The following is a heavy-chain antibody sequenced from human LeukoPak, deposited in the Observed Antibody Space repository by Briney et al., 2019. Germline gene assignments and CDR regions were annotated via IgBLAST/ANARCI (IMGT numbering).Heavy chain of an antibody. D-gene: IGHD3-10*01. Sequence: GGSLRLSCAPSGFSFSTYAMHWVRQAPGRGLEWVAFMWHYAKHTFYRDSVKGRFTISRDNSKKTVYLQMNSLGGEDTAVYYSAREIFGSGSYPDYWGQGTLVTVSS. J-gene: IGHJ4*02. CDR2: MWHYAKHT. CDR3: AREIFGSGSYPDY. V-gene: IGHV3-33*01. CDR1: GFSFSTYA.